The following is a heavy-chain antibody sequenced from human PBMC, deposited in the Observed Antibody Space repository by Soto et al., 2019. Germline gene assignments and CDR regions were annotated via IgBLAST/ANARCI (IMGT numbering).Heavy chain of an antibody. Sequence: QVQLVQSGAEVKKPGASVKVSCKASGYTFTGYYMHWVRQAPGQGLELMGWINPNSGGTNYAQKFQGWVTMTRDTSISTAYMELSRLRSDDTAVYYCARGGDYYDSSGYPEYWFDPWGQGTLVTVSS. CDR1: GYTFTGYY. J-gene: IGHJ5*02. V-gene: IGHV1-2*04. CDR2: INPNSGGT. CDR3: ARGGDYYDSSGYPEYWFDP. D-gene: IGHD3-22*01.